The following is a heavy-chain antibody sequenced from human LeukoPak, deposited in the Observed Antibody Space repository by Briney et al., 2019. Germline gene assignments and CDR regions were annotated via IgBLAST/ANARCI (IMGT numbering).Heavy chain of an antibody. V-gene: IGHV1-69*04. J-gene: IGHJ4*02. CDR3: ASSITMVRGVYFDY. D-gene: IGHD3-10*01. Sequence: SVKVSRKASGGTFSSYAISWVQQAPGQGLEWMGRIIPILGIANYAQKFQGRVTITADKSTSTAYMELSSLRSEDTAVYYCASSITMVRGVYFDYWGQGTLVTVSS. CDR2: IIPILGIA. CDR1: GGTFSSYA.